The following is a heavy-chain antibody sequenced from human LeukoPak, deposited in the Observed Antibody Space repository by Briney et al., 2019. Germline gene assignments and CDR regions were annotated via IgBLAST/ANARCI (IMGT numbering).Heavy chain of an antibody. CDR3: AKYSGGYYDSSGYSFDC. CDR1: GFTLSSYA. V-gene: IGHV3-23*01. D-gene: IGHD3-22*01. Sequence: GGSLRLSCAASGFTLSSYAMSWVRQAPGKGLEWVSGISGNGGSTYYADSVKGRFTISRDNSRNTNYLQMSSLRAEDTPVYYCAKYSGGYYDSSGYSFDCWGQGTLVTVSS. J-gene: IGHJ4*02. CDR2: ISGNGGST.